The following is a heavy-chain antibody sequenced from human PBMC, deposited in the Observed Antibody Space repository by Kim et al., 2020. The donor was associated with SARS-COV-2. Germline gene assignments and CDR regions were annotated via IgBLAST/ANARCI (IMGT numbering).Heavy chain of an antibody. CDR2: IKQDGSER. Sequence: GGSLRLSCAASGFTFSSYWMSWVRQAPGKGLEWVANIKQDGSERYYVDSVRGRFTISRDNAKNSLYLQMNSLRAEDTAVYYCTRGLYTGYPENSGYPAGYWGQGTLVTVSS. D-gene: IGHD5-12*01. CDR1: GFTFSSYW. V-gene: IGHV3-7*01. J-gene: IGHJ4*02. CDR3: TRGLYTGYPENSGYPAGY.